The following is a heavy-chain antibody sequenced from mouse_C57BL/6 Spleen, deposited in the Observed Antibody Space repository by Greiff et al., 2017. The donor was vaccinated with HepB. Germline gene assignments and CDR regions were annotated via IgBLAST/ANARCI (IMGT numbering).Heavy chain of an antibody. V-gene: IGHV5-17*01. CDR1: GFTFSDYG. J-gene: IGHJ1*03. Sequence: EVKVVESGGGLVKPGGSLKLSCAASGFTFSDYGMHWVRQAPEKGLEWVAYISSGSSTIYYADTVKGRFTISRDNAKNTLFLQMTSLRSEDTAMYYCARMRGSPWYFDVWGTGTTVTVSS. CDR3: ARMRGSPWYFDV. D-gene: IGHD1-1*01. CDR2: ISSGSSTI.